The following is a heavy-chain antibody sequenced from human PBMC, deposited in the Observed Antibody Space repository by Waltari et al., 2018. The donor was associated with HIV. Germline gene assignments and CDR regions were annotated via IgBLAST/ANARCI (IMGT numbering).Heavy chain of an antibody. V-gene: IGHV3-7*01. CDR1: GFTFRRCW. J-gene: IGHJ5*02. CDR3: AGRSPARRLNWFDP. D-gene: IGHD2-8*01. Sequence: EVQLVESGGGLVQPGGSLRRSGAASGFTFRRCWMSWVRQAPGKGLEWVANIKQDGSEKYYVDSMKGRFTISRDNAKNSLYLQINSLRAEDTAVYYCAGRSPARRLNWFDPWGQGTLVIVSS. CDR2: IKQDGSEK.